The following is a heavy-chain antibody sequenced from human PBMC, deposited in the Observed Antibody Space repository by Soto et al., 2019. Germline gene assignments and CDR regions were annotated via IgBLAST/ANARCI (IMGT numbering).Heavy chain of an antibody. D-gene: IGHD2-21*02. J-gene: IGHJ4*02. CDR3: ARGGLTDYFDY. V-gene: IGHV3-33*01. CDR1: GFTFISDG. Sequence: GGSLRLSCAASGFTFISDGMHWVRQAPGKGLEWVAVIWYDGSNKYYADSVKGRFTISRDNSKNTLYLQMNSLRAEDTAVYYCARGGLTDYFDYWGQGTLVTVSS. CDR2: IWYDGSNK.